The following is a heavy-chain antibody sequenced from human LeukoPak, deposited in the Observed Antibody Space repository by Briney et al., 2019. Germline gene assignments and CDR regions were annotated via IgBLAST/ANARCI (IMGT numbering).Heavy chain of an antibody. CDR2: IKSDGST. D-gene: IGHD3-22*01. J-gene: IGHJ1*01. CDR3: ARAPSEIGGYYPEYFRH. Sequence: GGSLRLSCAAPGFTFNSYWMHWVRQAPGKGLVWVSRIKSDGSTRYADSVKGRFTISRDNAKNTVSLQMTSLRDEDTGVYYCARAPSEIGGYYPEYFRHWGQGILVIVSS. CDR1: GFTFNSYW. V-gene: IGHV3-74*01.